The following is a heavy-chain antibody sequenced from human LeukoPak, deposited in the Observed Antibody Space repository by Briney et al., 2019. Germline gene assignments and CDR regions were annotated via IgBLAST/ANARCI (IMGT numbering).Heavy chain of an antibody. CDR1: GFTFSRYW. CDR3: ARGDDISGYYYVDY. CDR2: ITDDGSST. D-gene: IGHD3-22*01. J-gene: IGHJ4*02. V-gene: IGHV3-74*01. Sequence: GSLRLSCVASGFTFSRYWIHWVRQAPGKGLVWVAHITDDGSSTTYADSVKGRFTISRDNAKNTLYLQMNSLRAEDTAVYYCARGDDISGYYYVDYWGQGALVTVSS.